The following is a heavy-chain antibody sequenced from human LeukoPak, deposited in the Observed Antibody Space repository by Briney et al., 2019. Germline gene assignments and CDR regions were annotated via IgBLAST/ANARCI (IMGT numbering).Heavy chain of an antibody. CDR3: ARARYSSGWALDY. V-gene: IGHV4-59*01. CDR2: IYYSGST. CDR1: GGSISSYY. J-gene: IGHJ4*02. Sequence: KPSETLSLTCTVSGGSISSYYWSWIRQPPGKGLEWIGYIYYSGSTNYNPSLKSRVTISVDTSKNQFSLKLSSVTAADTAVYYCARARYSSGWALDYWGQGTLVTVSS. D-gene: IGHD6-19*01.